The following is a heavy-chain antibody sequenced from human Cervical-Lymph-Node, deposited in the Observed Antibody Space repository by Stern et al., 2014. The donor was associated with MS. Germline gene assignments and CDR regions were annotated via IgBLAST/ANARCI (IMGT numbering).Heavy chain of an antibody. CDR1: GGSISSYY. D-gene: IGHD1-1*01. J-gene: IGHJ4*02. Sequence: QLQLQESGSGLVKPSETLSLTCTVSGGSISSYYWSWIRQPPGKGLEWIGYIYYSGSTNYNPSLKSRVTISVDTSKNQFSLKLSSVTAADTAVYYCARDNWNDGFDYWGQGTLVTVSS. CDR3: ARDNWNDGFDY. CDR2: IYYSGST. V-gene: IGHV4-59*01.